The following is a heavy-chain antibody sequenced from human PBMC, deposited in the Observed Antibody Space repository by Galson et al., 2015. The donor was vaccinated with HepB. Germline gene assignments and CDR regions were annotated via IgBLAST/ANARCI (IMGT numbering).Heavy chain of an antibody. CDR1: GGTFSSYA. Sequence: SVKVSCRASGGTFSSYAISWVRQAPGQGLEWMGRIIPILGIANYAQKFQGRVTITADKSTSTAYMELSSLRSEDTAVYYCARDRGQITMVRGYHYYFDYWGQGTLVTVSS. J-gene: IGHJ4*02. CDR2: IIPILGIA. V-gene: IGHV1-69*04. CDR3: ARDRGQITMVRGYHYYFDY. D-gene: IGHD3-10*01.